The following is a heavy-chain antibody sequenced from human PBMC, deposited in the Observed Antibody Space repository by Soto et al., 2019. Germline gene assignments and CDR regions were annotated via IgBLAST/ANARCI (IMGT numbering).Heavy chain of an antibody. D-gene: IGHD3-3*01. CDR2: IYYSGST. V-gene: IGHV4-39*01. CDR1: GGSISSSSYY. Sequence: PSETLSLTCTVSGGSISSSSYYWGWIRQPPGEGLEWIGSIYYSGSTYYNPPLKSRVTISVDTSKNQFSLKLSSVTAADTAVYYCARLDFWSGYSSLLFDYWGQGTLVTVSS. J-gene: IGHJ4*02. CDR3: ARLDFWSGYSSLLFDY.